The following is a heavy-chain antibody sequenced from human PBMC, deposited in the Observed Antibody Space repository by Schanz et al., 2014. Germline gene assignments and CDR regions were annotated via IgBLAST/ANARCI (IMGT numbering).Heavy chain of an antibody. CDR3: ARGGFGEVSYFDY. D-gene: IGHD3-10*01. CDR1: GFTFSSYA. J-gene: IGHJ4*02. CDR2: IGNGGVTI. V-gene: IGHV3-48*04. Sequence: EVQLAESGGGLVQPGGSLRLSCAASGFTFSSYAMAWIRQPPGRGLEWVSYIGNGGVTIYYADSVKGRFTISRDNSKNSLYLQMNSLRPEDTAVYYCARGGFGEVSYFDYWGQGTLVTVSS.